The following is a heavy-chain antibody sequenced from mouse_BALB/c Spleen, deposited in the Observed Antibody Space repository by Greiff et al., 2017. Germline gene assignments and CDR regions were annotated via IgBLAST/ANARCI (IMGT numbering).Heavy chain of an antibody. Sequence: EVQLQESGPGLVKPSQSLSLTCSVTGYSITSGYYWNWIRQFPGNKLEWMGYISYDGSNNYNPSLKNRISITRDTSKNQFFLKLNSVPTEDTATYYCARDGSDGYFRWYFDVWGAGTTVTVSS. D-gene: IGHD2-3*01. J-gene: IGHJ1*01. V-gene: IGHV3-6*02. CDR3: ARDGSDGYFRWYFDV. CDR2: ISYDGSN. CDR1: GYSITSGYY.